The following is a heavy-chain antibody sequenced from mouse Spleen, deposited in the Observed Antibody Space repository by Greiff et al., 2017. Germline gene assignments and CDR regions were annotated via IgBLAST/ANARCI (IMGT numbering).Heavy chain of an antibody. J-gene: IGHJ2*01. Sequence: QVQLQQPGAELVMPGASVKLSCKASGYTFTSYWMHWVKQRPGQGLEWIGEIDPSDSYTNYNQKFKGKATLTVDKSSSTAYMQLSSLTSEDSAVYYCAKGGLLAQGNDYWGQGTTLTGSS. CDR1: GYTFTSYW. CDR2: IDPSDSYT. D-gene: IGHD2-3*01. V-gene: IGHV1-69*01. CDR3: AKGGLLAQGNDY.